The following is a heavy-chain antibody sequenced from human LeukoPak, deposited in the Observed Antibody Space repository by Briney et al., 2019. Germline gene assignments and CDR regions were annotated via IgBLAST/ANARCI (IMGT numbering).Heavy chain of an antibody. D-gene: IGHD6-13*01. CDR1: GYTFISYG. J-gene: IGHJ5*02. CDR2: ISAYNGNT. CDR3: ARDGYSSSWYWFDP. V-gene: IGHV1-18*04. Sequence: ASVKVSCKASGYTFISYGISWVRQAPGQGLEWMGWISAYNGNTNYAQKLQGRVTMTTDTSTSTAYMELRSLRSDDTAVYYCARDGYSSSWYWFDPWGQGTLVTVSS.